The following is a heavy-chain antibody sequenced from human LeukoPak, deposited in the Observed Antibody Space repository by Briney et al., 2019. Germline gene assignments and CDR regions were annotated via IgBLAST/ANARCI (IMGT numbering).Heavy chain of an antibody. Sequence: ASVKVSCKASGGTFSSYAISWVRQAPGQGLEWMGWISAYNGNTNYAQKLQGRVTMTTDTSTSTAYMELRSLRSDDTAVYYCARGVRGEVVVVPAATSSGYDWDFDYWGQGTLVTVSS. CDR1: GGTFSSYA. V-gene: IGHV1-18*01. CDR3: ARGVRGEVVVVPAATSSGYDWDFDY. D-gene: IGHD2-2*01. J-gene: IGHJ4*02. CDR2: ISAYNGNT.